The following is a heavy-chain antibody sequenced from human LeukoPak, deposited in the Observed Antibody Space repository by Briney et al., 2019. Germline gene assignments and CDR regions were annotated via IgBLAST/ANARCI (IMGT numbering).Heavy chain of an antibody. J-gene: IGHJ4*02. Sequence: GGSLRPSCVASGFIFIDFGMNWVRQVPGKGLEWVAFISSRGTSTFYAESVKGRFTISRDTAKKSLDLQMTSLRVEDTAAYYAHWGQETVITVSS. CDR2: ISSRGTST. CDR3: H. V-gene: IGHV3-21*04. CDR1: GFIFIDFG.